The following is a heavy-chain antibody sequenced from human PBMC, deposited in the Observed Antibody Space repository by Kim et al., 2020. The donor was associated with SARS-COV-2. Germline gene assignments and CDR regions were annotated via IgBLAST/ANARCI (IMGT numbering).Heavy chain of an antibody. Sequence: ADSLKGRFTISRDNYKTTLFLQMDSLRGEDTAVYYCAKDMRAAAGIFDFWGQGTLVTVSS. CDR3: AKDMRAAAGIFDF. J-gene: IGHJ4*02. D-gene: IGHD6-13*01. V-gene: IGHV3-30*07.